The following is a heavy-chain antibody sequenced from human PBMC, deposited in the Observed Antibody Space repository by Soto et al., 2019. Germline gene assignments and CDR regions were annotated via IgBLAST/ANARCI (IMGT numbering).Heavy chain of an antibody. J-gene: IGHJ5*02. CDR2: IYYSGST. CDR1: GGSISSSSYY. D-gene: IGHD6-13*01. CDR3: VRKAAGEP. Sequence: SETLSLTCTVSGGSISSSSYYWGWIRQPPGKGLEWIGSIYYSGSTYYSPSFQGHVTISADKSISTAYLQWSSLKASATAMYYCVRKAAGEPWGQGTLVTVSS. V-gene: IGHV4-39*07.